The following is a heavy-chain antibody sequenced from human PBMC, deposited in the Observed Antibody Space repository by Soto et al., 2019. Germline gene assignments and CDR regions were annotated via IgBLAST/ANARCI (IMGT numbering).Heavy chain of an antibody. CDR3: ARSVRSGSFPYCYYAMGV. CDR2: IKSDGSST. D-gene: IGHD3-10*01. CDR1: GFTSSNYW. Sequence: GGSLRLSCAASGFTSSNYWMHWVRQAPGKGLVWVSRIKSDGSSTSYADSVKGRFTISRDNAKNTLDLQMHGLRAEDMAVYYCARSVRSGSFPYCYYAMGVWGQGTTVTVSS. J-gene: IGHJ6*02. V-gene: IGHV3-74*01.